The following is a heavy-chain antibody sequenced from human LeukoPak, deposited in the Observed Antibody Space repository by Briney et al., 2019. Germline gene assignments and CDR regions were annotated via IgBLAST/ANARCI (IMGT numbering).Heavy chain of an antibody. CDR3: ARAVGPFDI. V-gene: IGHV3-15*01. Sequence: GGSLRLSCAASGFTFSRDWMHWVRQAPGKGLEWVGRIKSKTDGGSVDYGAPVKGRFTISRDNSKNTLYLQMNSLRAEDTAVYYCARAVGPFDIWGQGTIVIVSP. J-gene: IGHJ3*02. CDR2: IKSKTDGGSV. CDR1: GFTFSRDW.